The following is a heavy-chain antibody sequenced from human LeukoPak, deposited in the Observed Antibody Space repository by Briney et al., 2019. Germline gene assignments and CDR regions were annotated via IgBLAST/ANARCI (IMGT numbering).Heavy chain of an antibody. CDR1: GFTFSSYW. CDR2: INSDGNSI. Sequence: GGSLRLSCAASGFTFSSYWMHWVRQAPGKGLVWVSRINSDGNSITYADSVKGRFTMSRDNAKNTLYLQMNSLRVEDTAVYYCAREGRVSGYDFDCWGQGTLVTVSS. D-gene: IGHD5-12*01. J-gene: IGHJ4*02. CDR3: AREGRVSGYDFDC. V-gene: IGHV3-74*03.